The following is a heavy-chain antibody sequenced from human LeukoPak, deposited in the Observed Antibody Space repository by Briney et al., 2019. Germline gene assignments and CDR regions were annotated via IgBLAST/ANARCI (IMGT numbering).Heavy chain of an antibody. Sequence: NSSETLSLTCAVSGGSISSGGYSWSWIRQPPGKGLEWIGYIYHSGSTYYNPSLKSRVTISVDRSKNQFSLKLSSVTAADTAVYYCARARMGAHYYDFWSGYHPYFDYWGQGTLVTVSS. CDR2: IYHSGST. J-gene: IGHJ4*02. V-gene: IGHV4-30-2*01. CDR3: ARARMGAHYYDFWSGYHPYFDY. CDR1: GGSISSGGYS. D-gene: IGHD3-3*01.